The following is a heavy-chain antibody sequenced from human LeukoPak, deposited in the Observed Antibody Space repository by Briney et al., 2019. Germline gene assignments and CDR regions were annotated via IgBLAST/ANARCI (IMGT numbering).Heavy chain of an antibody. CDR1: GFTVSSNY. J-gene: IGHJ6*04. Sequence: GGSLRLSCAASGFTVSSNYMSWVRQAPGKGLEWVSVIYSGGSTYYADSVKGRFTISRDNSKNTLYLQMNSLGAEDTAVYYCARATTGFGRYGMDVWGKGTTVTVSS. CDR2: IYSGGST. D-gene: IGHD3-10*01. V-gene: IGHV3-53*01. CDR3: ARATTGFGRYGMDV.